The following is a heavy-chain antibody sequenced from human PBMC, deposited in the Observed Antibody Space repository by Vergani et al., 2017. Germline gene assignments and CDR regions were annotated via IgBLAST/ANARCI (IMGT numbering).Heavy chain of an antibody. J-gene: IGHJ5*02. CDR1: GGTFSSYA. Sequence: QVQLVQSGAEVKKPGSSVKVSCKASGGTFSSYAISWVRQAPGQGLEWMGGIIPIFGTANYAQKFQGRVTITADESTSTAYMELSSLRSEDTAGDYCARDRPSGSTKNGGFDPWGQGTLVTVSS. CDR3: ARDRPSGSTKNGGFDP. D-gene: IGHD2-15*01. V-gene: IGHV1-69*01. CDR2: IIPIFGTA.